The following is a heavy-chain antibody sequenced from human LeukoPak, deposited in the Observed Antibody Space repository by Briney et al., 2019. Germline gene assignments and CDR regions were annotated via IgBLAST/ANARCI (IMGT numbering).Heavy chain of an antibody. Sequence: GGSLRLSCAASGFTFSSYGMHWVRQAPGKGLEWVAVISYDGSNKYYADSVKGRFTISRDNSKNTLYLQMNSLRAEDTAVYYCAKENLNFHYFDYWGQGTLVTVSS. D-gene: IGHD2/OR15-2a*01. J-gene: IGHJ4*02. CDR3: AKENLNFHYFDY. CDR2: ISYDGSNK. CDR1: GFTFSSYG. V-gene: IGHV3-30*18.